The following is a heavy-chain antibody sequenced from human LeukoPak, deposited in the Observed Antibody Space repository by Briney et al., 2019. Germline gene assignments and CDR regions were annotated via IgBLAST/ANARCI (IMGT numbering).Heavy chain of an antibody. V-gene: IGHV3-21*01. CDR3: ARDPSGWYFVDY. Sequence: GGSLRLSCAASGFAFSSYSMNWVRQAPGKGLEWVSSISSSSSYIYYADSVKGRVTISRDNAKNSLYLQMNSLRAEDTAVYYCARDPSGWYFVDYWGQGTLVTVSS. CDR1: GFAFSSYS. CDR2: ISSSSSYI. D-gene: IGHD6-19*01. J-gene: IGHJ4*02.